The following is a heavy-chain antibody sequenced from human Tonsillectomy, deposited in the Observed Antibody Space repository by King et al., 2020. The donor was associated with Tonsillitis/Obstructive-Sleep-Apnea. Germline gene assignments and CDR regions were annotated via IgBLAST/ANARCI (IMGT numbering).Heavy chain of an antibody. J-gene: IGHJ6*03. D-gene: IGHD6-6*01. CDR3: SRARDSSSGYSYYYYNMDV. V-gene: IGHV3-49*04. Sequence: DVQLVESGGGLVQPGRSLRLSCTASGFTFGDYAMSWVRQAPGKGLEWVGFIRRKAYGGTTEYAASVKGRFTISRDDSKSIAYLQMNSLKTEDTAVYYCSRARDSSSGYSYYYYNMDVWGKGTTVTVSS. CDR2: IRRKAYGGTT. CDR1: GFTFGDYA.